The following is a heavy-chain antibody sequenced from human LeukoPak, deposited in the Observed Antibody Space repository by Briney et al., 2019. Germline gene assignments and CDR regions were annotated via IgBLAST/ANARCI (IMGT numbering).Heavy chain of an antibody. Sequence: SQTLSLTCAISGDSVSSNSAAWNWIRQSPSRGLEWLGRTYYRSKWYNGYAVSVRGRITINPDTSKNQFSLQLNSVTPEDTAVYYCASWPVGSGSKVDYWGQGTLVTVSS. CDR2: TYYRSKWYN. V-gene: IGHV6-1*01. D-gene: IGHD3-10*01. J-gene: IGHJ4*02. CDR3: ASWPVGSGSKVDY. CDR1: GDSVSSNSAA.